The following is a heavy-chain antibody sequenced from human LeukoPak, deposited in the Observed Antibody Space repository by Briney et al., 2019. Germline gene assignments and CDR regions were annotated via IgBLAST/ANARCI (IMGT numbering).Heavy chain of an antibody. D-gene: IGHD3-22*01. CDR3: ARVAYYDSKPLFDY. Sequence: SETLSLTCTVSGGSISSYYWSWIRQPPGKGLEWIGYIYYSGSTNYNPSLKSRVTISVDTSKNQFSLKLSSVTAADTAVYYCARVAYYDSKPLFDYWGQGTLVTVSS. V-gene: IGHV4-59*12. CDR2: IYYSGST. J-gene: IGHJ4*02. CDR1: GGSISSYY.